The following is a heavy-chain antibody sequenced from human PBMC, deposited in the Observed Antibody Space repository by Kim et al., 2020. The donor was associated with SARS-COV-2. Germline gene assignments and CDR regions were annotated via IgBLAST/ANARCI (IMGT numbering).Heavy chain of an antibody. CDR3: ARVTWVWGAPFDY. CDR2: INHSGST. D-gene: IGHD3-10*01. J-gene: IGHJ4*02. Sequence: SETLSLTCAVYGGSFSGYYWSWIRQPPGKGLEWIGEINHSGSTNYNPSLKSRVTISVDTSKNKFSLKLSSVTAADTAVYYCARVTWVWGAPFDYWGQGTLVTVSS. CDR1: GGSFSGYY. V-gene: IGHV4-34*01.